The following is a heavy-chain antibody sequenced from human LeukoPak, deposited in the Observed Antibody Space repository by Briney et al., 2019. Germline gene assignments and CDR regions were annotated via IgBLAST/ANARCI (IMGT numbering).Heavy chain of an antibody. Sequence: GGSLRLSCVASGFTFSSYSMTWVRQAPGKGLEWVSYISSSGSTIYYADSVKGRFTTSRDNAKNSLYLQMNSLRAEDTAVYYCAELGITMIGGVWGKGTTVTISS. V-gene: IGHV3-48*04. CDR3: AELGITMIGGV. CDR1: GFTFSSYS. J-gene: IGHJ6*04. D-gene: IGHD3-10*02. CDR2: ISSSGSTI.